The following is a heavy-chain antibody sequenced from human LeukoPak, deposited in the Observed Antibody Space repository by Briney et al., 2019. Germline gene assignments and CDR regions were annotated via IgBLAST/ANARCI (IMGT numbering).Heavy chain of an antibody. CDR1: GGTFSSYA. V-gene: IGHV3-23*01. D-gene: IGHD6-13*01. CDR2: ISGSGGST. Sequence: SCKASGGTFSSYAMSWVRQSPGKGLEWVSAISGSGGSTYYADSVKGRFTISRDNSKNTLYLQMNSLRAEDTAVYYCAKEDIAAAVPMDVWGKGTTVTVSS. CDR3: AKEDIAAAVPMDV. J-gene: IGHJ6*03.